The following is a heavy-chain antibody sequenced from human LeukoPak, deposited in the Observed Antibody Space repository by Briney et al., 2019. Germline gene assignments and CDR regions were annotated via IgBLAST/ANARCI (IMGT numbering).Heavy chain of an antibody. J-gene: IGHJ4*02. CDR1: GGSISSSSYY. CDR3: ATNPKDIVLMVYFDY. D-gene: IGHD2-8*01. Sequence: SETLSLXCTVSGGSISSSSYYWGWTRQPPGKGLEWIGSIYYSGSTYYNPSLKSRVTISVDTSKNQFSLKLSSVTAADTAVYYCATNPKDIVLMVYFDYWGQGTLVTVSS. V-gene: IGHV4-39*01. CDR2: IYYSGST.